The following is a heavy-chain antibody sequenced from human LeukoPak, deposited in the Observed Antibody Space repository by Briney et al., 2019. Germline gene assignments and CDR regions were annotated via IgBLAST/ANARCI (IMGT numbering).Heavy chain of an antibody. D-gene: IGHD3-22*01. CDR1: GFTFSNAW. Sequence: GGSLRLSCAASGFTFSNAWMNWVRQAPGKGLEWVARIKSDTDGGTTDYAAPVKGRFTISRDDSKSTLYLQMHSLKTEDTAVYYCARLSPYYDSSGYYDTPFDYWGQGTLVTVSS. CDR3: ARLSPYYDSSGYYDTPFDY. CDR2: IKSDTDGGTT. J-gene: IGHJ4*02. V-gene: IGHV3-15*01.